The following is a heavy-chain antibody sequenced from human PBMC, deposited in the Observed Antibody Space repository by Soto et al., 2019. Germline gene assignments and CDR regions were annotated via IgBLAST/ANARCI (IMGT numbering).Heavy chain of an antibody. CDR2: IIPVVGIA. D-gene: IGHD2-2*01. V-gene: IGHV1-69*08. CDR3: AREDRDRETGLVPAAIDGMDV. J-gene: IGHJ6*02. CDR1: GGTFSRYS. Sequence: QVQLVQSGAEVKQPGSSVKVSCKASGGTFSRYSFTWVRQAPGHGIEWLGRIIPVVGIASYAQKFQGRVTITADKSTSTAYIELSSLRSEDTAVYYCAREDRDRETGLVPAAIDGMDVWGQRTTVTVSS.